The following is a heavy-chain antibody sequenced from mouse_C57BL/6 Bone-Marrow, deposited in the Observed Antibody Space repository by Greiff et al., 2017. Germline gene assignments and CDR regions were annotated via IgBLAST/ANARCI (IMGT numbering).Heavy chain of an antibody. CDR2: IYPRDGST. CDR1: GYTFTSYD. J-gene: IGHJ4*01. D-gene: IGHD2-4*01. Sequence: VMLVESGPELVKPGASVKLSCKASGYTFTSYDINWVKQRPGQGLEWIGWIYPRDGSTKYNEKFKGKATLTVDTSSSTAYMELHSLTSADSAVYFCARDYPYAMDYWGQGTSVTVSA. V-gene: IGHV1-85*01. CDR3: ARDYPYAMDY.